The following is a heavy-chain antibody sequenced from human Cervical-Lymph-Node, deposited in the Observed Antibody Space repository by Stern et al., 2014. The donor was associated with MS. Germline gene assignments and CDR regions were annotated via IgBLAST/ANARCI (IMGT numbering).Heavy chain of an antibody. CDR3: ARSSHYDY. Sequence: VQLVQSGAEVKKPGASVKVSCKASGYTFGSFAIHWIRQAPERQAPGQRLEWMGWINPDSGNSKYLENFQGRLTITMDTSASTVYMELSSLRSEDSAVYYCARSSHYDYWGQGTLVTVSS. V-gene: IGHV1-3*01. J-gene: IGHJ4*02. CDR1: GYTFGSFA. CDR2: INPDSGNS.